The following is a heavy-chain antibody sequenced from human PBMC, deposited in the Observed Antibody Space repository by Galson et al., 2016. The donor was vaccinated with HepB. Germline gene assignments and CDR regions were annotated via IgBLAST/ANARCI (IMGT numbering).Heavy chain of an antibody. CDR2: SSTDGNEK. Sequence: SLRLSCAASGFSFSSYVMHWVRQAPGKGLEWVAVSSTDGNEKNNPDSVDGRFTVSRDNSKNTLYLQMNSLRPEDTAIYYCAREFYRPVPSFDDLLPGYILYYWGQGTLVTVSS. J-gene: IGHJ4*02. D-gene: IGHD3-9*01. V-gene: IGHV3-30*04. CDR1: GFSFSSYV. CDR3: AREFYRPVPSFDDLLPGYILYY.